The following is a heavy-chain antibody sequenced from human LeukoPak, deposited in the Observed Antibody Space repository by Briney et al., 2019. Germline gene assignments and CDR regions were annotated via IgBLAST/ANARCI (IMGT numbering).Heavy chain of an antibody. V-gene: IGHV1-8*01. CDR1: GYTFTSYD. D-gene: IGHD6-6*01. J-gene: IGHJ6*02. Sequence: GASVKVSCKASGYTFTSYDINWVRQATGQGLEWMGWMNPNSGNTGYAQKFQGRVTMTRNTSISTAYMELSSLRSEDTAVYYCARAGSESARPLWVYYYYYGMDVWGQGTTVTVSS. CDR2: MNPNSGNT. CDR3: ARAGSESARPLWVYYYYYGMDV.